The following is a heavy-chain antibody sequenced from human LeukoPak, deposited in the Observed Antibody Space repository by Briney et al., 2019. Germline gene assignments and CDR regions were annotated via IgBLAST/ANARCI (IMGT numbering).Heavy chain of an antibody. CDR3: AVTWPLGYYYFDY. Sequence: ASVKVSCKASGYTFTSYDINWVRQATGQGLEWMGWMNPNSGNTGYAQKFQGRVTMTRNTSISTAYMELSSLRSEDTAVYYCAVTWPLGYYYFDYWGQGTLVTVSS. D-gene: IGHD7-27*01. CDR2: MNPNSGNT. J-gene: IGHJ4*02. V-gene: IGHV1-8*01. CDR1: GYTFTSYD.